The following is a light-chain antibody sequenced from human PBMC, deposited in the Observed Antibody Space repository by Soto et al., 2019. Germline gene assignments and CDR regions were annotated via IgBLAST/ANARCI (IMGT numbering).Light chain of an antibody. Sequence: QSVLTQPACVSGSPGQSITISCTGTSSDVGGYNYVSWYQEHPGKAPKLMIYEVSNRPSGVSNSFSGSKSGNTASLTISGLQADDEADYYCSSYTSSSTLVFGTGTQVTVL. J-gene: IGLJ1*01. V-gene: IGLV2-14*01. CDR2: EVS. CDR1: SSDVGGYNY. CDR3: SSYTSSSTLV.